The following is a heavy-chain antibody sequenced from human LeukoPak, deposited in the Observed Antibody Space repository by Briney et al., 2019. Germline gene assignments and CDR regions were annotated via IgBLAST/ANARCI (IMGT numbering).Heavy chain of an antibody. V-gene: IGHV4-38-2*01. D-gene: IGHD3-16*01. J-gene: IGHJ4*02. CDR1: GYSISSGYY. CDR2: IYHSGST. CDR3: ATLYYFDY. Sequence: SETLSLTCAVSGYSISSGYYWGWIRQPPGKGLEWIGSIYHSGSTYYNPSLKSRVTISVDTSKNQFSLKLSSVTAADTAVYYCATLYYFDYWGQGTLVTVSS.